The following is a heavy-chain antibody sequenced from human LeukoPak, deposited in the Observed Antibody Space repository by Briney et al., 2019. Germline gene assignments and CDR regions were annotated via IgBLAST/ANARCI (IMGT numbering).Heavy chain of an antibody. Sequence: GGSLRLSCTASGFTFSDYYISWIRQAPGKGLEWVSYVSPSGSTIYYADSVKGRFTISRDNGKNSLYLQMNSLRAEDTGMYYCAREGHTYGSDYWGQGTLVTVSS. CDR2: VSPSGSTI. CDR3: AREGHTYGSDY. V-gene: IGHV3-11*01. D-gene: IGHD3-10*01. CDR1: GFTFSDYY. J-gene: IGHJ4*02.